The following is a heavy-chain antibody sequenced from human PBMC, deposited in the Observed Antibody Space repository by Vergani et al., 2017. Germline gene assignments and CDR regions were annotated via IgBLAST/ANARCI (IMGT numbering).Heavy chain of an antibody. CDR1: GYSFTSYW. CDR3: AGRVGQWAAAFYYYYGMDV. Sequence: VQLVQSGAEVKKPGESLKISCKGSGYSFTSYWIGWVRQMPGKGLEWMGIIYPGDSDTRYSPSFQGQVTISADKSISTAYLQWSSLKASDTAMYYCAGRVGQWAAAFYYYYGMDVWGQGTTVTVSS. CDR2: IYPGDSDT. J-gene: IGHJ6*02. D-gene: IGHD2-2*01. V-gene: IGHV5-51*01.